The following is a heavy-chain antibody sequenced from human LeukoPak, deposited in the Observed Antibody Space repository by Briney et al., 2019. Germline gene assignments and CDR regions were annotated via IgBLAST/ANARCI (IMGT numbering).Heavy chain of an antibody. CDR3: ATIGCSSTSCYAGPVDY. J-gene: IGHJ4*02. V-gene: IGHV1-18*01. CDR2: ISAYNGNT. Sequence: ASVKVSCKASGYTFTSYGISWVRQAPGQGLEWMGWISAYNGNTNYAQKLQGRVTMTTDTSTSTAYMELRSLRSDDTAVYYCATIGCSSTSCYAGPVDYWGQGPLVTVSS. D-gene: IGHD2-2*01. CDR1: GYTFTSYG.